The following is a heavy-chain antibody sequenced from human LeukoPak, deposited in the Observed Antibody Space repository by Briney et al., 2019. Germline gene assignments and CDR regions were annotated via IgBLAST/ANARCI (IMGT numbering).Heavy chain of an antibody. CDR2: IDPISGAT. CDR3: ARLPYRDGVAQDY. CDR1: GYTFTRYY. D-gene: IGHD3-16*02. V-gene: IGHV1-46*01. Sequence: ASVKVSCKTSGYTFTRYYMQWVRQAPGHGLEWMGIIDPISGATDYAQKFQGRVTMTRDTSTSTVYMELSSLRSEDTAMYYCARLPYRDGVAQDYWGQGTLVTVSS. J-gene: IGHJ4*02.